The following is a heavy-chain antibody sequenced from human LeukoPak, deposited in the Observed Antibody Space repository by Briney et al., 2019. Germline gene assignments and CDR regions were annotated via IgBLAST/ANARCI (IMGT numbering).Heavy chain of an antibody. J-gene: IGHJ6*03. V-gene: IGHV3-23*01. CDR2: ISGSGGST. CDR3: AKSGGTTVTTDYYYYYMDV. CDR1: GFTFSSYA. D-gene: IGHD4-17*01. Sequence: SGGSLRLSCAASGFTFSSYAMSWVRQAPGKGLEWVSAISGSGGSTYYADSVKGRFTISRDNSKNTLYLQMNSLRAEDTAVYYCAKSGGTTVTTDYYYYYMDVWGKGTTVTISS.